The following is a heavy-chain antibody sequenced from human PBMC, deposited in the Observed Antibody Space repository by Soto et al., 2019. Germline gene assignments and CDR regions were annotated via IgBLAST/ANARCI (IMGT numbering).Heavy chain of an antibody. J-gene: IGHJ6*02. V-gene: IGHV3-30*04. CDR1: GFTSSSYF. Sequence: QVQLVESGGGVVQPGRSLRLSCVASGFTSSSYFMHWVRQAPGKGQEWVALISYDGSNKHYADSVKGRFTISRDNSKSRLYLQMNSLRGDDTAVYSCARGDPYYGMDVWGQGNRVTVSS. CDR2: ISYDGSNK. CDR3: ARGDPYYGMDV.